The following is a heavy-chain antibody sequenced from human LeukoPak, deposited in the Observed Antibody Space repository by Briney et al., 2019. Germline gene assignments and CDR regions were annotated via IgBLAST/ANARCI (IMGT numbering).Heavy chain of an antibody. J-gene: IGHJ4*02. D-gene: IGHD3-9*01. CDR2: IYSGGST. CDR3: AREDILTGFDY. CDR1: GFTVSSNY. Sequence: PGGSLRLSCAASGFTVSSNYMSWVRQAPGKGLEWVSVIYSGGSTYYADSVKGRFTISRDNSKNTLYLQMNSLRAEDTAVYYCAREDILTGFDYWGQGTLVTVFS. V-gene: IGHV3-53*01.